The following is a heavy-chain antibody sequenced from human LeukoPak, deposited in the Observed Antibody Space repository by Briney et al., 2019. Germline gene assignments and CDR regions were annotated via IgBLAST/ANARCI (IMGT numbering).Heavy chain of an antibody. CDR2: IRCSGNT. Sequence: SETLSLTCTVPGDSIISSRYDWGWIRQPPGKGLEWIASIRCSGNTFYNPSFKSRVTISVDTSNSQLSLRLSSVTAADAAVYYCARLRDGRWLLEYWGQGTLVTVSS. V-gene: IGHV4-39*01. J-gene: IGHJ4*02. CDR3: ARLRDGRWLLEY. CDR1: GDSIISSRYD. D-gene: IGHD4-23*01.